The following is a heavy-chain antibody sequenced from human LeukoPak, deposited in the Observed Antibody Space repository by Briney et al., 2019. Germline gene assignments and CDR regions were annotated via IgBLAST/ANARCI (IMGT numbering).Heavy chain of an antibody. CDR2: IIPILGIA. J-gene: IGHJ1*01. D-gene: IGHD2-15*01. CDR3: ARDPPRHGYLGYLSQH. CDR1: GGTFSSYA. Sequence: VASVKVSCKASGGTFSSYAISWVRQAPGQGLEWMGRIIPILGIANYAQKFQGRVTITADKSTSTAYMELSSLRSEDTAVYYCARDPPRHGYLGYLSQHWGQGTLVTVSS. V-gene: IGHV1-69*04.